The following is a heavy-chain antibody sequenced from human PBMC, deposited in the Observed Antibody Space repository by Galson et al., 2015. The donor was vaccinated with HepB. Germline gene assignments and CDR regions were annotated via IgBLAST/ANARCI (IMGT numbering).Heavy chain of an antibody. CDR3: ARGVPVTVTTGPFDY. D-gene: IGHD4-17*01. CDR1: GGSFSGYY. J-gene: IGHJ4*02. V-gene: IGHV4-34*01. Sequence: ETLSLTCAVYGGSFSGYYWSWIRQPPGKGLEWIGEINHSGSTNYNPSLKSRVTISVDTSKNQFSLKLSSVTAADTAVYYCARGVPVTVTTGPFDYWGQGTLVTVSS. CDR2: INHSGST.